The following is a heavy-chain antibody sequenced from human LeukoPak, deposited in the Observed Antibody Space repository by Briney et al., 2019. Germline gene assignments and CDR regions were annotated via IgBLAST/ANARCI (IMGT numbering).Heavy chain of an antibody. CDR3: ARDLARLRIDY. V-gene: IGHV1-46*01. CDR2: INPSGGST. J-gene: IGHJ4*02. Sequence: ASVKVSCKASGYTFTSYYMHWVRQAPGQGLEWMGIINPSGGSTSYAQKFQGRVTMTRDTSTSTVYMELSSLRSEDTAAYYCARDLARLRIDYWGQGTLVTVSS. CDR1: GYTFTSYY.